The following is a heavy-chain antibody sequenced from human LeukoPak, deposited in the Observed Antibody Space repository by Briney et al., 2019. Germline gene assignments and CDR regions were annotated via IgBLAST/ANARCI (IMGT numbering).Heavy chain of an antibody. Sequence: PGGSLRLSCAASGFTFSSYGMHWVRQAPGKGLEWVAFIRYDGSNKYYADSVKGRFTISRDNSKNTLYLQMNSLRAEDTAVYYCAREPLTKQGSSWSVWGQGTLVTVSS. CDR3: AREPLTKQGSSWSV. J-gene: IGHJ4*02. D-gene: IGHD6-13*01. V-gene: IGHV3-30*02. CDR2: IRYDGSNK. CDR1: GFTFSSYG.